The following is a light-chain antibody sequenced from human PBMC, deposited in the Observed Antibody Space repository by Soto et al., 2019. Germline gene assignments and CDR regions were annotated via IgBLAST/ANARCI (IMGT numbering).Light chain of an antibody. CDR2: DTS. CDR1: QSVAGY. Sequence: ELVLTQSPATLSLSPGERATLSCRASQSVAGYLAWYQQKPCQGPRLLIYDTSNRATGAPPRFSGSGSVTDFTLTISSLEPEDFAIYYCQHRSNWRMYTFGQGTKLEIK. CDR3: QHRSNWRMYT. V-gene: IGKV3-11*01. J-gene: IGKJ2*01.